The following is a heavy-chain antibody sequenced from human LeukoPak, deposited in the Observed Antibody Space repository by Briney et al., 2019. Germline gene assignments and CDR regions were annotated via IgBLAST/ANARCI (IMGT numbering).Heavy chain of an antibody. D-gene: IGHD1-14*01. CDR2: IYFSGTT. J-gene: IGHJ5*02. V-gene: IGHV4-30-4*08. Sequence: SETLSLTCTVSGGSIASDDNYWGWIRQHPGTGLEWIGHIYFSGTTHYNPSLAGRSVISVATSDNQFSLKLTYVTAADTAVYYCAKVGRKYNWFDTWGQGTLVTVSS. CDR1: GGSIASDDNY. CDR3: AKVGRKYNWFDT.